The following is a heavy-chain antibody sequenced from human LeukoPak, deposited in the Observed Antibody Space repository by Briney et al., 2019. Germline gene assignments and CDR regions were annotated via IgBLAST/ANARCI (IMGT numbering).Heavy chain of an antibody. CDR2: INSGNSNT. V-gene: IGHV1-3*04. D-gene: IGHD6-19*01. CDR1: GYTLSQYA. Sequence: ASVKVSCKASGYTLSQYAMHWVRQAPAQRPERMGWINSGNSNTKYDQKFQGRDTITRDTSANTAYMELSSLTSEDTAVYYCAREQWLGSFYYYYYGLDVWGQGTTVTVSS. J-gene: IGHJ6*02. CDR3: AREQWLGSFYYYYYGLDV.